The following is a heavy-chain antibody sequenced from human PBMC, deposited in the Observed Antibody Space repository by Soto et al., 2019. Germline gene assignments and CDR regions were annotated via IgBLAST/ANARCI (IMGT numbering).Heavy chain of an antibody. D-gene: IGHD3-3*01. CDR3: ATELRGVELYDFWSGPSFDY. CDR2: FDPEDGET. Sequence: GASVKVSCKVSGYTLTELSMHWVRQAPGKGLEWMGGFDPEDGETIYAQRSQGRVTMTEDTSTDTAYMELSSLRSEDTAVYYCATELRGVELYDFWSGPSFDYWGQRTLVTVSS. CDR1: GYTLTELS. J-gene: IGHJ4*02. V-gene: IGHV1-24*01.